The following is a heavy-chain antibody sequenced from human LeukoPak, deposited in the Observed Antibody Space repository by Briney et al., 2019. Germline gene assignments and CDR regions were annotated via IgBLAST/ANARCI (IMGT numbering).Heavy chain of an antibody. CDR3: ARDHKGRYCSSTSCKYFDY. Sequence: SETLSLTCTVSGCSISSYYWSWIRQPAGKGLEWIGRIYTSGSTNYNPSLKSRVTMSVDTSKNQFSLKLSSVTAADTAVYYCARDHKGRYCSSTSCKYFDYWGQGTLVTVSS. CDR1: GCSISSYY. D-gene: IGHD2-2*01. J-gene: IGHJ4*02. V-gene: IGHV4-4*07. CDR2: IYTSGST.